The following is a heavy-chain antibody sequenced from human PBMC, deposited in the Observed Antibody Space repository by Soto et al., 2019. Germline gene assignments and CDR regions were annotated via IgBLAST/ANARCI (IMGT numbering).Heavy chain of an antibody. CDR3: AKDRHSSSSGYFDN. V-gene: IGHV3-33*06. Sequence: ESGGGVVQPGRSLRLSCAASGFTFSSYAIHWVRQGPGKGLEWVAVIWYDGGNKFYADSVKGRFTIARDNSKDTLSLQMNSLRAEDTAIYYCAKDRHSSSSGYFDNWGQGTLVTVSS. CDR1: GFTFSSYA. D-gene: IGHD6-6*01. J-gene: IGHJ4*02. CDR2: IWYDGGNK.